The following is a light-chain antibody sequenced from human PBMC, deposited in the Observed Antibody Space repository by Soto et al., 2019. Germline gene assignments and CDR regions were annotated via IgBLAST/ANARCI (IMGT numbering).Light chain of an antibody. CDR1: QSISSY. CDR3: LQRYSTPPFN. CDR2: EAP. V-gene: IGKV1-39*01. J-gene: IGKJ3*01. Sequence: DIQMTQAPSPLSASVGDRVYITCRTSQSISSYLNWYQPKPGKAPKLLSYEAPTLESVVPSMLSGSGSATDFTLTISSLQLDDSAPYYCLQRYSTPPFNFGPGNRV.